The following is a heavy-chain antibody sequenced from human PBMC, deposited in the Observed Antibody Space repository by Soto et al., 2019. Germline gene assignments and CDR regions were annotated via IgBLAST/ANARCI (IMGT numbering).Heavy chain of an antibody. CDR1: GGTFSSYA. CDR2: IIPIFGTA. J-gene: IGHJ4*02. D-gene: IGHD3-9*01. CDR3: ARPTTYYDILTGYYPLDY. Sequence: SVKVSCKASGGTFSSYAISWVRQAPGQGLEWMGGIIPIFGTANYAQKFQGRVTITADESTSTAYMELSSLRSEDTAVYYCARPTTYYDILTGYYPLDYWGQGNLVTVSS. V-gene: IGHV1-69*13.